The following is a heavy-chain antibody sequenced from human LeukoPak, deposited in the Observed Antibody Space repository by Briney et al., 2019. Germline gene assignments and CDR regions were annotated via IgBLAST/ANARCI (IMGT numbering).Heavy chain of an antibody. Sequence: PSETLSLTCTDSGGSISSGSYYWSWIRQPAGKGLEWIGRIYTSGSTNYNPSLKSRVTISVDTSKNQFSLKLSSVTAADTAVYYCARAPLGGGPIDAFDIWGQGTMVTVSS. J-gene: IGHJ3*02. CDR2: IYTSGST. CDR3: ARAPLGGGPIDAFDI. D-gene: IGHD1-26*01. CDR1: GGSISSGSYY. V-gene: IGHV4-61*02.